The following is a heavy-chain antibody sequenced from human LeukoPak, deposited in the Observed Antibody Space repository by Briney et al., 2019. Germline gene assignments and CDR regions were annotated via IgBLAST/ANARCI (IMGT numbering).Heavy chain of an antibody. J-gene: IGHJ4*02. Sequence: GGSLRLSCATSGFIFSHHGMNWVREAPGKGLEWVSGIRADAVTTYSADSVKGRFIFSRDNSKNTVYLQMNSLSPEDAAVYYCVKDDGWVQYANWGQGTLVTVSS. CDR2: IRADAVTT. V-gene: IGHV3-23*01. D-gene: IGHD5-24*01. CDR1: GFIFSHHG. CDR3: VKDDGWVQYAN.